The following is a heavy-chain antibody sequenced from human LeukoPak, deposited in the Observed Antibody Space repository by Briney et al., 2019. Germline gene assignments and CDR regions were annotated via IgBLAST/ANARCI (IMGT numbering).Heavy chain of an antibody. Sequence: PGRSLRLSCAASGFTFDDYAMHWVRQAPGKGLEWVSGISWNSGSIGYADSVKGRFTISRDNAKNSLYLQMNSLRAEDTAVYYCAREDTAMAPVYYFDYWGQGTLVTVSS. J-gene: IGHJ4*02. D-gene: IGHD5-18*01. CDR3: AREDTAMAPVYYFDY. CDR2: ISWNSGSI. CDR1: GFTFDDYA. V-gene: IGHV3-9*01.